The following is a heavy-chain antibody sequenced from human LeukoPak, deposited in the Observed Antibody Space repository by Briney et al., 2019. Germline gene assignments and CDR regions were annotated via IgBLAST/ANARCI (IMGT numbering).Heavy chain of an antibody. J-gene: IGHJ4*02. D-gene: IGHD3-22*01. CDR3: VTFIEERD. CDR1: GFTFSVYW. CDR2: ITGDGRGI. V-gene: IGHV3-74*01. Sequence: PGGSLRLSCTASGFTFSVYWMHWVRQAPGEGAVWVSHITGDGRGISYADSVKGRFTISRDNAKNTLYLQMNSLRAEDTAVYYCVTFIEERDWGQGTLVTVSS.